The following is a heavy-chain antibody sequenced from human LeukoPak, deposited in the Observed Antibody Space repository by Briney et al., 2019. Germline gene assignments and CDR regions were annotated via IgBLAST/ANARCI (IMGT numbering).Heavy chain of an antibody. CDR1: GGSISNYY. Sequence: SETLSLTCTVSGGSISNYYWSWIRQPPGKGLEWLGYMYYNGDTNYNPSLKSRVTISVDTSKSQFSLKLRSVTAADTAVYDCARDRKVRGQDYYYGMDVWGQGTTVTVSS. CDR2: MYYNGDT. J-gene: IGHJ6*02. D-gene: IGHD3-10*01. CDR3: ARDRKVRGQDYYYGMDV. V-gene: IGHV4-59*01.